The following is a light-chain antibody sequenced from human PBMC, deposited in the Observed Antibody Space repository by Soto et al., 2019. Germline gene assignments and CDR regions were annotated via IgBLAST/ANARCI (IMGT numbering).Light chain of an antibody. Sequence: QSALTQPASVSGSPGQSITISCTGTSSDVGGYNYVSWYQQHPGKAPKLMIYEVSNRPSGVSNRFPGSKSGNTASLTISGIQVEDGADNYFTSYTSSQGVVSAGGTK. V-gene: IGLV2-14*01. CDR2: EVS. CDR3: TSYTSSQGVV. J-gene: IGLJ2*01. CDR1: SSDVGGYNY.